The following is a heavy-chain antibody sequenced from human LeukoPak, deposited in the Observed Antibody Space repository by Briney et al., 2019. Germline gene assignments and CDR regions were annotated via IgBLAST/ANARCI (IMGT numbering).Heavy chain of an antibody. Sequence: SETLSLTCTVSGGSISRYYWSWIRQPPGKGLEWIGYIYYSGSTNYNPSLKSRVTISVDTSKNQFSLKLSSVTAADTAVYYCARENGDYCLDVWGQGTTVTVSS. CDR1: GGSISRYY. D-gene: IGHD4-17*01. J-gene: IGHJ6*02. CDR3: ARENGDYCLDV. V-gene: IGHV4-59*01. CDR2: IYYSGST.